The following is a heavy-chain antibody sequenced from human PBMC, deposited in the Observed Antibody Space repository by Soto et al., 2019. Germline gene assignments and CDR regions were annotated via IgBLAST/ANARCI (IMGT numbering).Heavy chain of an antibody. D-gene: IGHD5-18*01. V-gene: IGHV3-13*01. CDR1: GFTFSSYD. Sequence: GGSLRLSCAASGFTFSSYDMHWVRQATGKGLEWVSAIGTAGDTYYPGSAKGRFTISRENAKNSLYLQMNSLRAEDTAVYYCARDSTGYSYGVYYYYGMDVWGQGTTVTVSS. J-gene: IGHJ6*02. CDR2: IGTAGDT. CDR3: ARDSTGYSYGVYYYYGMDV.